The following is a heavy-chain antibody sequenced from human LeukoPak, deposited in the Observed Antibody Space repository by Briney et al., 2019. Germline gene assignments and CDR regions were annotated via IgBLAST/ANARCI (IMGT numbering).Heavy chain of an antibody. CDR2: IYSGGGI. CDR1: EFIVSSNY. V-gene: IGHV3-53*01. Sequence: GGSLRLSCAASEFIVSSNYMNWVRQPPGKGLEWVSVIYSGGGIYYADSVKGRFTISRDISKNMLYLQMNSLRADDTAVYYCARGHNTATSGTRAFDIWGQGTMVTVSS. J-gene: IGHJ3*02. CDR3: ARGHNTATSGTRAFDI. D-gene: IGHD5-18*01.